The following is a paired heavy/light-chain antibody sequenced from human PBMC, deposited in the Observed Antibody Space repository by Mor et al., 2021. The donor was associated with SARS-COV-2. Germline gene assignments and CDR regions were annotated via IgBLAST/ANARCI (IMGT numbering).Heavy chain of an antibody. J-gene: IGHJ3*01. CDR2: IYPSGST. CDR3: ARGSTLYSDSWSGYYKVAFDV. CDR1: GGSISSSY. Sequence: QVQLQESGPGLVKPSETLSLTCTVSGGSISSSYWSWIRQPAGKGLEWIGRIYPSGSTIYNPSLKSRVTLSADTSKNQFSLELMSVTAADTAIYYCARGSTLYSDSWSGYYKVAFDVWGQGTVVTVSS. D-gene: IGHD3-3*01. V-gene: IGHV4-4*07.
Light chain of an antibody. V-gene: IGKV4-1*01. CDR2: WAS. Sequence: DIVMTQSPDFLAVSLGERATINCKSSQSVLSSSNNNNFLAWYQQKPGQPPKQLIYWASTRESGVPDRFSGSGSGTDFTLTISSLQAEDVAVYYCHQYYSAPLTFGGGTKVEIK. CDR1: QSVLSSSNNNNF. CDR3: HQYYSAPLT. J-gene: IGKJ4*01.